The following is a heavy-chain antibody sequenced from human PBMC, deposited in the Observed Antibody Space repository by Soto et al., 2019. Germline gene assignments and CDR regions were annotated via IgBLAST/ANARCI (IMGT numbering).Heavy chain of an antibody. CDR2: THYRGST. Sequence: PPETLSLTCTVSGGSISSYYWSWIRQPPGKGLDWIGSTHYRGSTNSNPSLKSRVTMSLDTSKNQLSLMLSSVTAADTAVYYCARALGTTAFGVVIFDAFDIWGQGTTVTVSS. CDR1: GGSISSYY. V-gene: IGHV4-59*01. D-gene: IGHD3-3*01. J-gene: IGHJ3*02. CDR3: ARALGTTAFGVVIFDAFDI.